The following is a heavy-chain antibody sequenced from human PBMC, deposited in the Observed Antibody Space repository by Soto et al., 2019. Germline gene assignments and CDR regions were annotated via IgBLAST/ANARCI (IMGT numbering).Heavy chain of an antibody. V-gene: IGHV2-5*02. J-gene: IGHJ4*02. Sequence: QITLKESGPPRVKPTQTLALTCTFSGFSLTTSGVGVGWIRKTPGKALEWLAVIYWDDDKRYNPSLKNRLTITKDTSKNQVVLIMADMDPVDTATYLRAHRGYMYGNWDHGYFDYWGQGTLVTVSS. CDR1: GFSLTTSGVG. D-gene: IGHD5-18*01. CDR3: AHRGYMYGNWDHGYFDY. CDR2: IYWDDDK.